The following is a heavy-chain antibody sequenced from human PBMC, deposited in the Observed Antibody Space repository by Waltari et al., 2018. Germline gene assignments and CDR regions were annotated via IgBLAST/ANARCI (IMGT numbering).Heavy chain of an antibody. CDR1: GVSITSNRHY. V-gene: IGHV4-39*01. CDR3: ATYIGASVGTAAFDV. J-gene: IGHJ3*01. D-gene: IGHD1-1*01. CDR2: MSYTRAT. Sequence: QLQLQESGPGLVKPSETLSLTCSVSGVSITSNRHYWGWIRQPPGQGLEWIGTMSYTRATDSSPSLESRVTVSRDTSKNQLSLKLVSVTAADTAVYYCATYIGASVGTAAFDVWGQGTMVAVSS.